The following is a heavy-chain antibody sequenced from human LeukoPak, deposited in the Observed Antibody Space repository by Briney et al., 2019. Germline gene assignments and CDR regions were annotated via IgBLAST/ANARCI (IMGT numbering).Heavy chain of an antibody. Sequence: GASVKVSCKASGHTFTSYDINWVRQATGQGLEWMGWMNPDSGNTGYAQKFQGRVTMTRNPSISTAYMGLSSLTSEDTAVYYCARRIAAAGVGIVYWGQGTLVTVSS. CDR3: ARRIAAAGVGIVY. CDR2: MNPDSGNT. J-gene: IGHJ4*02. V-gene: IGHV1-8*01. CDR1: GHTFTSYD. D-gene: IGHD6-13*01.